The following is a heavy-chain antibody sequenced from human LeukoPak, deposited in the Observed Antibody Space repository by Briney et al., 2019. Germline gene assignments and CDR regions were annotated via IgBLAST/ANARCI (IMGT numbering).Heavy chain of an antibody. CDR1: GYTFTSYG. V-gene: IGHV1-18*03. CDR2: ISAYNGNT. D-gene: IGHD4-17*01. J-gene: IGHJ6*02. Sequence: ASVKVSCKASGYTFTSYGISWVRQAPGQGLEWMGWISAYNGNTNYAQKLQGRVTMTTDTSTSTAYMELRSLRSDDMAVYYCARDPDYGDYYYYYGMDVWGQGTTVTVSS. CDR3: ARDPDYGDYYYYYGMDV.